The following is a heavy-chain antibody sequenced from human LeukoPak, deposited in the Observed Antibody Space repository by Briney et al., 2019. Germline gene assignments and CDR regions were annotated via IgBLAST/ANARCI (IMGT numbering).Heavy chain of an antibody. D-gene: IGHD6-13*01. Sequence: PGGSLRLSCAASGFTVSTNYMTWIRQAPGKGLEWVSAISGSGGSTYYADSVKGRFTISRDNSKNTLYLQMNSLRAEDTAVYYCAATTIWYGTLWGQGTLVTVSS. V-gene: IGHV3-23*01. CDR2: ISGSGGST. J-gene: IGHJ4*02. CDR3: AATTIWYGTL. CDR1: GFTVSTNY.